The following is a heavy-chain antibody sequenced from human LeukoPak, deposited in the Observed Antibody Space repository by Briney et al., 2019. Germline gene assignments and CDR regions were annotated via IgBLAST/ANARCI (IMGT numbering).Heavy chain of an antibody. D-gene: IGHD3-3*01. Sequence: PGGSLRLSCAASGFTFSTYSMNWVRQAPGKGLEWVSVISSSSSYTYYLDSVRGRFTTSRDNAKNSLYLQMNSLRAEDTAVYYCAREPSSAAFDPWGQGTLVTVSS. CDR2: ISSSSSYT. CDR3: AREPSSAAFDP. CDR1: GFTFSTYS. V-gene: IGHV3-21*01. J-gene: IGHJ5*02.